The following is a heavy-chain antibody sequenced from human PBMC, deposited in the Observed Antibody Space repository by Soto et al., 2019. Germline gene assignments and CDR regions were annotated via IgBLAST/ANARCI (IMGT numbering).Heavy chain of an antibody. Sequence: SLRLSCATSGFPFNDYYMTWIRQAPGKGLEWISHISPKSTFRNYADSVKGRFTISRDNTESSLFLQMNSLGVDDTAVYSCVRGGGGGLFEHWGQGVLVTVSS. V-gene: IGHV3-11*06. J-gene: IGHJ4*02. CDR2: ISPKSTFR. CDR3: VRGGGGGLFEH. CDR1: GFPFNDYY. D-gene: IGHD2-21*01.